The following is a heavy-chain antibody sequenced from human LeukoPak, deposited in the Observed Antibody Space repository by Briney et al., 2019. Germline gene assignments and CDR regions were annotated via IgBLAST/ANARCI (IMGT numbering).Heavy chain of an antibody. D-gene: IGHD1-26*01. Sequence: PGGSLRLSCTASGFAFSSFAMHWVRQAPGKGLEWVAVISYDGSSKYFADSVKGRFTISRDNSKNTLYLQMNSLRAEDTAVYYCTKDISGSFSIDYWGQGTLVTVSS. CDR3: TKDISGSFSIDY. CDR1: GFAFSSFA. J-gene: IGHJ4*02. CDR2: ISYDGSSK. V-gene: IGHV3-30-3*01.